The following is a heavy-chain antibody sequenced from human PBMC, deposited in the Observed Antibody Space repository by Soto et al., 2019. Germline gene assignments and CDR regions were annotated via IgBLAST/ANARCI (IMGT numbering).Heavy chain of an antibody. CDR2: IRQDESEK. V-gene: IGHV3-7*03. CDR1: GFTFTDYW. D-gene: IGHD3-10*02. CDR3: ARDKFIGSYYIRGVTYIFDS. Sequence: EVQLVESGGGLVQPGGSLRLSCAASGFTFTDYWMSWVRQAPGKGLEWVANIRQDESEKNYVDSVKGRFTISRDNAKNSLYLQMNSLRDEHTAVYYCARDKFIGSYYIRGVTYIFDSWGQGTQVTVSS. J-gene: IGHJ4*02.